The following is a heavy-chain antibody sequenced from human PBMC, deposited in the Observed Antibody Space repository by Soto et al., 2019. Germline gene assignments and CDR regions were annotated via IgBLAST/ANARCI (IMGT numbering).Heavy chain of an antibody. Sequence: QVQLVQSGAEVKKPGASVKVSCKASGYTFTSYYIHWVRQAPGQGLEWMGIINPSGGSTTYAQRFQGRVTMTRDTSTSTVYMELSSLRSEDTAMYYCAKKGTSGSYSDYWGQGTLVTVSS. V-gene: IGHV1-46*01. CDR1: GYTFTSYY. D-gene: IGHD1-26*01. CDR2: INPSGGST. J-gene: IGHJ4*02. CDR3: AKKGTSGSYSDY.